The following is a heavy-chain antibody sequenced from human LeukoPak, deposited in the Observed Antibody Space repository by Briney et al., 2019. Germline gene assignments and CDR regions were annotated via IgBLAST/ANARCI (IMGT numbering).Heavy chain of an antibody. Sequence: GGSLRLSCAASGFTFCGYWMHWVRQAPGKGLVWVSRINSDGSTTSYADSVMGRFTISRDNAKNTLYLQMNSLRAEDTAVYYCARVIYSGWEGELSDWGQGTLVTVSS. J-gene: IGHJ4*02. D-gene: IGHD6-19*01. CDR3: ARVIYSGWEGELSD. V-gene: IGHV3-74*01. CDR1: GFTFCGYW. CDR2: INSDGSTT.